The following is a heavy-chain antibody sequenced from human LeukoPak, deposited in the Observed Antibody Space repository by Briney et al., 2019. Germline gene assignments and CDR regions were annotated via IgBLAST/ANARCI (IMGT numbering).Heavy chain of an antibody. J-gene: IGHJ4*02. D-gene: IGHD1-14*01. CDR1: GGSFSGYY. V-gene: IGHV4-34*01. CDR3: ARESVSEVY. CDR2: INHSGST. Sequence: SETLSLTCAVYGGSFSGYYWSWIRQPPGKGLEWIGEINHSGSTNYNPSLKSRVTISVDTSRNQFSLKLSSVTAADTAVYYCARESVSEVYWGQGTLVTVSS.